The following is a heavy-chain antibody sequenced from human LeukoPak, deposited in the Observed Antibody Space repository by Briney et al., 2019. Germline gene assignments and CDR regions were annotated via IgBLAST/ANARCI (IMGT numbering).Heavy chain of an antibody. D-gene: IGHD6-6*01. V-gene: IGHV4-34*01. CDR3: ASYSSSLHFDY. CDR2: INHSGST. J-gene: IGHJ4*02. Sequence: SETLSLTCAVYGGSFSGYYWSWIRQPPGKGLEWIGEINHSGSTNYNPSLKSRVTISVDTSKNQFSLKLSSVTAADTAVYYCASYSSSLHFDYWGQGTLVTVSS. CDR1: GGSFSGYY.